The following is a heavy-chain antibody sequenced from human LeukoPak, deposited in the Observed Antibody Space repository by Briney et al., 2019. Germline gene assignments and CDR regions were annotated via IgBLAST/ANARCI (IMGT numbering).Heavy chain of an antibody. CDR2: VSYDGSK. V-gene: IGHV3-30*18. D-gene: IGHD2-21*01. Sequence: GGSLRLSCAASGFTFSSCGMHWVRQAPGKGLEWVAVVSYDGSKYYADSVKGRFTISRDNSKNTLYLQMSSLRAEDTAVYYCAKDLNRGLPDYWGQGTLDTVSS. J-gene: IGHJ4*02. CDR1: GFTFSSCG. CDR3: AKDLNRGLPDY.